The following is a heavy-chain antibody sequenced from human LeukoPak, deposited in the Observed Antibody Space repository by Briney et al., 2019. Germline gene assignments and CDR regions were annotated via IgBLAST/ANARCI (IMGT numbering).Heavy chain of an antibody. Sequence: PGGSLRLSCVASGFTFNSYWMDWVRQVPGKGLIWVSRIGPDGTGADYADSVKGRFTITRDNSKNTLFLQMNSLRVEDTAVYYCAKDAEGFTMVRGVTIPPDVWGKGTTVTVSS. CDR3: AKDAEGFTMVRGVTIPPDV. J-gene: IGHJ6*04. CDR2: IGPDGTGA. D-gene: IGHD3-10*01. V-gene: IGHV3-74*01. CDR1: GFTFNSYW.